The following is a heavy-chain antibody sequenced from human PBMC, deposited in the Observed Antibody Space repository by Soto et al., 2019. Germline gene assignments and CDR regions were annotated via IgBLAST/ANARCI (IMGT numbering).Heavy chain of an antibody. V-gene: IGHV1-18*01. J-gene: IGHJ5*02. Sequence: QVQLVQSGAEVKKPGASVKVSCKASGYTFTSYGVSWVRQAPGQGLEWMGWSSAYNGNTNYAQKLQGRVTMTTDTSTSTAYMELRSLRSDDTAVYYCARVTMVRGVIITGNWFDPWGQGTLVTVSS. CDR3: ARVTMVRGVIITGNWFDP. CDR1: GYTFTSYG. CDR2: SSAYNGNT. D-gene: IGHD3-10*01.